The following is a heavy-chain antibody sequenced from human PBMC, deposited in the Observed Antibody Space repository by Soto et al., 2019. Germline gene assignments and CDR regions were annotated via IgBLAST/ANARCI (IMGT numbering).Heavy chain of an antibody. V-gene: IGHV1-3*01. Sequence: GASVKVSCKASGYTFTSYAMQWVRQAPGQRLEWMGWINAGNGNTKYSQKFQGRVTITRDTSASTAYMELSSLRSEDTAVYYCARGPKYYYDRSGNPTSFDYWGQGTLVTVSP. J-gene: IGHJ4*02. CDR3: ARGPKYYYDRSGNPTSFDY. CDR2: INAGNGNT. D-gene: IGHD3-22*01. CDR1: GYTFTSYA.